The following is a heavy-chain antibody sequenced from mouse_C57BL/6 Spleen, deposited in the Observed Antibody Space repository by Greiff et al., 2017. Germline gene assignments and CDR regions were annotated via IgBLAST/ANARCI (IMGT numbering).Heavy chain of an antibody. Sequence: QVHVKQPGAELVKPGASVKLSCKASGYTFTSYRMHWVKQRPGQGLEWIGMIHPKSGSTNYNEKFKGKATLTVDKSSSTAYMQLSSLTSEDSAVYYCARDYYGSSYDYDIDVWGKGTSVTVSS. CDR1: GYTFTSYR. D-gene: IGHD1-1*01. J-gene: IGHJ1*03. CDR3: ARDYYGSSYDYDIDV. CDR2: IHPKSGST. V-gene: IGHV1-64*01.